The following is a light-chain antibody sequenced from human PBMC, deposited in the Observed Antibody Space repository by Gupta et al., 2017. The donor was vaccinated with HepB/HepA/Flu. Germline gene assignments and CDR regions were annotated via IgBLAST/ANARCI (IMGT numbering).Light chain of an antibody. CDR1: QDISTW. Sequence: DIQMTQSPSSLSASVGDRVTITCRASQDISTWIAWYQQKPEKAPKSLIYAASSLQSGVPSRFSGSGSGTDFTLTISLQPEDFAIYFCQQYDSYPPTFGPGTRLEIK. CDR3: QQYDSYPPT. J-gene: IGKJ5*01. CDR2: AAS. V-gene: IGKV1D-16*01.